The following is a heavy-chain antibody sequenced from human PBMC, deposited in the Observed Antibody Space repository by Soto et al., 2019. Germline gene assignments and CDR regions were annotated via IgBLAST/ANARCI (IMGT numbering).Heavy chain of an antibody. V-gene: IGHV3-48*01. CDR3: ARAVVPAAHRGYDAFDI. J-gene: IGHJ3*02. CDR2: ISSSGNTI. D-gene: IGHD2-2*01. Sequence: EVQLVESGGGLVQPGGSLRLSCAASGFTFSSYSMIWVRQAPGKGLEWVSYISSSGNTIYYADSVKGRFTISRDSAKNSLYLHMNSLRADDTAVYYCARAVVPAAHRGYDAFDIWGQGTVVTVSS. CDR1: GFTFSSYS.